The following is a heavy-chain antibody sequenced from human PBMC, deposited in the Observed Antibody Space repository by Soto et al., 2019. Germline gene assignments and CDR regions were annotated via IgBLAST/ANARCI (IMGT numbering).Heavy chain of an antibody. CDR3: ARVHVDTAMVTYYYYGMDV. J-gene: IGHJ6*02. D-gene: IGHD5-18*01. CDR2: ISYDGSNK. CDR1: GFTFSSYA. Sequence: GGSLRLSCAASGFTFSSYAMHWVRQAPGKGLEWVAVISYDGSNKYYADSVKGRFTISRDNSKNTLYLQMNSLRAEDTAVYYCARVHVDTAMVTYYYYGMDVWGQGTTVTVSS. V-gene: IGHV3-30-3*01.